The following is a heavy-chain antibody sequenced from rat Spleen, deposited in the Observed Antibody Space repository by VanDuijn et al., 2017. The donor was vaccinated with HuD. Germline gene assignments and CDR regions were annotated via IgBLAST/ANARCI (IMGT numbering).Heavy chain of an antibody. V-gene: IGHV3-3*01. CDR2: INSAGST. CDR1: GYSITSSYR. CDR3: AAPYYDGTYYYGY. D-gene: IGHD1-12*02. J-gene: IGHJ2*01. Sequence: EVQLQESGPGLVKPSQSLSLTCSVTGYSITSSYRWNWIRKFPGNKLEWMGYINSAGSTNYNPSLKSRISITRDTSKNQFFLQVNSVTTEDTATYYCAAPYYDGTYYYGYWGQGVMVTVSS.